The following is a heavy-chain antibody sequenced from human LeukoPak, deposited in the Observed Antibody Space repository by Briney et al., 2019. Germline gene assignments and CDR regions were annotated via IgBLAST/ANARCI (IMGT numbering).Heavy chain of an antibody. D-gene: IGHD2-15*01. CDR1: GGTFSSYA. CDR2: IIPIFGTA. CDR3: ASTIDIVVVVAATPEYGMDV. Sequence: GSSVKVSCKASGGTFSSYAISWVRQAPGQGLEWMGGIIPIFGTANYAQKFQGRVTITADESTSTAYMELSSLRSEDTAVYYCASTIDIVVVVAATPEYGMDVWGQGTTVIVSS. J-gene: IGHJ6*02. V-gene: IGHV1-69*01.